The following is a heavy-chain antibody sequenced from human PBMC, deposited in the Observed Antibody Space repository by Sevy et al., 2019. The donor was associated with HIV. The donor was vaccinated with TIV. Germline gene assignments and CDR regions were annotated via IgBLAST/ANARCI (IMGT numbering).Heavy chain of an antibody. V-gene: IGHV3-74*01. D-gene: IGHD6-6*01. CDR3: FVRIRDSSEIDY. Sequence: GGSLRRSCAASGFTFSNYYMNWVRQGPGKGLVWVARLNGDGSDINYADSVRGRFTTSRDNTKNTLYLQMGSLRGEDTAVYYCFVRIRDSSEIDYWGQGTLVTVSS. J-gene: IGHJ4*02. CDR1: GFTFSNYY. CDR2: LNGDGSDI.